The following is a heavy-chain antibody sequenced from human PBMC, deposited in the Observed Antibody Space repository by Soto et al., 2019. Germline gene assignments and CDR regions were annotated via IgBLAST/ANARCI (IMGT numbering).Heavy chain of an antibody. Sequence: GASVKVSCKASGHSFTNYYLHWVRRAPGQGLEWMGWINPNSGGTKYAQKFQGRVTMTRDTSINTVYMELSSLRSDDTAVYFCASHYGDYASWFDPWGQGTLVTVSS. CDR3: ASHYGDYASWFDP. CDR2: INPNSGGT. V-gene: IGHV1-2*02. J-gene: IGHJ5*02. D-gene: IGHD4-17*01. CDR1: GHSFTNYY.